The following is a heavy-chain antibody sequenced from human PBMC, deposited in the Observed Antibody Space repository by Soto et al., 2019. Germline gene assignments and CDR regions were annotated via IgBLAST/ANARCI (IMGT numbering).Heavy chain of an antibody. J-gene: IGHJ4*02. V-gene: IGHV3-23*01. CDR1: GFTYVNYA. CDR3: ARKSSGSHPFED. D-gene: IGHD6-6*01. CDR2: IGPRNAWG. Sequence: GGSLRLSCVGSGFTYVNYAINWVRQSEGKGLEWVAGIGPRNAWGDHADSVKGRFTISRDNSKNTVYLQMDSLRVEDTAIYYCARKSSGSHPFEDWGRGTRVTVAA.